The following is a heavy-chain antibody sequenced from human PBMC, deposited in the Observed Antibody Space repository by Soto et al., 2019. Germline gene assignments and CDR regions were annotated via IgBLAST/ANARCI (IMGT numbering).Heavy chain of an antibody. J-gene: IGHJ6*02. Sequence: PSETLSLTXSVSGDSISSSGFYWSWIRQHPGKALEWIGYIHYTGSTSYNPSLKSRLAISLDASKNQFSLSLSSVTSADTAVYYCARDHRSLGDYYGIDVWGQGTTVTVSS. CDR2: IHYTGST. CDR3: ARDHRSLGDYYGIDV. V-gene: IGHV4-31*02. D-gene: IGHD3-10*01. CDR1: GDSISSSGFY.